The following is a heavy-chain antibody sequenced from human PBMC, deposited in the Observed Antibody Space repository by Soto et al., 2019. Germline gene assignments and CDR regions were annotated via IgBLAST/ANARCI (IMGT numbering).Heavy chain of an antibody. J-gene: IGHJ4*02. CDR1: GFTFSSYW. V-gene: IGHV3-7*01. D-gene: IGHD3-3*01. Sequence: GGSLRLSCASSGFTFSSYWMIWVRQAPGKGLEWVANIKQDGSEKYYVDSVKGRFTISRDNAKNSLYLQMNSLRAEDTAVYYCARPYYDFWSGYYPSHFDYWGQGTLVTVSS. CDR2: IKQDGSEK. CDR3: ARPYYDFWSGYYPSHFDY.